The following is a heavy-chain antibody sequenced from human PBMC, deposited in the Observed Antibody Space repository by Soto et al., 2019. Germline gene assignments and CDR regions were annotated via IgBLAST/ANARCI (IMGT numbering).Heavy chain of an antibody. CDR1: GFTFSSYG. J-gene: IGHJ4*02. D-gene: IGHD3-3*01. CDR2: IWYDGSNK. V-gene: IGHV3-33*01. Sequence: VGSLRLSCAASGFTFSSYGMHWVRQAPGKGLEWVAVIWYDGSNKYYADSVKGRFTISRDNSKNTLYLQMNSLRAEDTAVYYCARVSRSGYYPKYWGQGTLVTVSS. CDR3: ARVSRSGYYPKY.